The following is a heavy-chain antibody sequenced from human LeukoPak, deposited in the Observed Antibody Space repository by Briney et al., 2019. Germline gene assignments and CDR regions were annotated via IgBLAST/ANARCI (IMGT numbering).Heavy chain of an antibody. CDR2: VNDSSGT. D-gene: IGHD3-22*01. V-gene: IGHV4-34*01. CDR1: IDSLTIYY. Sequence: SETLSLTCAVYIDSLTIYYWYWIRQTPGKGLERIGEVNDSSGTNTNPYLRSRVILSVDTSKNEFSLKLSSATAADTAVYYCASDRLNYYDSSFDIWGQGTMVT. CDR3: ASDRLNYYDSSFDI. J-gene: IGHJ3*02.